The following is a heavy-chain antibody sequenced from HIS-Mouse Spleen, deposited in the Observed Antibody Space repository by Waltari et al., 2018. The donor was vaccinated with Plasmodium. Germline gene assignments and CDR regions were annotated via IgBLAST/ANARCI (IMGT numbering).Heavy chain of an antibody. Sequence: QVQLQQWGAVPSKPSETLSLPCAVYGGPFSGYYWSWLRQPPGKGLEWIGEINHSGSTNYNPSLKSRVTISVDTSKNQFSLKLSSVTAADTAVYYCASSGSGSYYYWGQGTLVTVSS. V-gene: IGHV4-34*01. D-gene: IGHD3-10*01. CDR2: INHSGST. CDR3: ASSGSGSYYY. J-gene: IGHJ4*02. CDR1: GGPFSGYY.